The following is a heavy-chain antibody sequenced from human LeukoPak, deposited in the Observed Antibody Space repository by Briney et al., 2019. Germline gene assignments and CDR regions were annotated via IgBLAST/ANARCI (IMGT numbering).Heavy chain of an antibody. D-gene: IGHD3-16*01. V-gene: IGHV3-48*02. CDR2: ISSRSTTI. CDR1: GFTFSTYT. Sequence: SGGSLTLSCAPSGFTFSTYTMKWVRQAPGEGLEWVSSISSRSTTIYYADSVRGRFTISRDNAKNSLYLQINSLRDEDTSIYYCTTVLRGTYGSFDYWGQGALVTVSS. J-gene: IGHJ4*02. CDR3: TTVLRGTYGSFDY.